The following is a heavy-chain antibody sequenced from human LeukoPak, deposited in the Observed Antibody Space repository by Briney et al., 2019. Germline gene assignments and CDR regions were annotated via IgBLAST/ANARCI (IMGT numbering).Heavy chain of an antibody. Sequence: PSETLSLTCTVSDGSISSNSYYWGWIRQPPGKGLEWIGSISYSGRTYYNPSLESRVTISVDASKNQFSLKLSSVTAADTAVYYCARDQNRIFGILIMGDNWFDPWGQGILVTVSS. CDR2: ISYSGRT. CDR3: ARDQNRIFGILIMGDNWFDP. D-gene: IGHD3-3*02. CDR1: DGSISSNSYY. V-gene: IGHV4-39*07. J-gene: IGHJ5*02.